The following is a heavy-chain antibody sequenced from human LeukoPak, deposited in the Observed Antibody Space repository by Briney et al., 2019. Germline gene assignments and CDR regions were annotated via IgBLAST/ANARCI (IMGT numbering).Heavy chain of an antibody. CDR3: AGGVYIAAAQYGF. Sequence: SETLSLTCTVSGGSISTYYLNWIRQPPGKGLEWIGYINYSGTTNHNPSLKSRLTISGDTSKNQSSLKLISVTAADTPVYYCAGGVYIAAAQYGFWGQGTLVTVSS. D-gene: IGHD6-13*01. J-gene: IGHJ4*02. V-gene: IGHV4-59*12. CDR1: GGSISTYY. CDR2: INYSGTT.